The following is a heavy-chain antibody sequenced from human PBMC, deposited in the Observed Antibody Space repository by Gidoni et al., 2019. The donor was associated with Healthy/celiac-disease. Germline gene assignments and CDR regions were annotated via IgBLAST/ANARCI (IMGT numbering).Heavy chain of an antibody. V-gene: IGHV1-69*01. Sequence: QVQLVQSGAEVKKPGSSVKVSCKASGGPFSSYAISWVRQAPGKGLEWMGGIIPIFGTANYAQKVQGRVTITADESTSTAYMELSSLRSEDTAVYYCARAMAAMARWWYYYYGMDVWGQGTTVTVSS. D-gene: IGHD5-18*01. CDR3: ARAMAAMARWWYYYYGMDV. CDR1: GGPFSSYA. J-gene: IGHJ6*02. CDR2: IIPIFGTA.